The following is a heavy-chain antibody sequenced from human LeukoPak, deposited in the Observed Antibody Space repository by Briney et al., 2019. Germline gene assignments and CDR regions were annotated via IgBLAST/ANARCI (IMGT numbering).Heavy chain of an antibody. J-gene: IGHJ4*02. CDR2: IYHSGST. D-gene: IGHD3-3*01. CDR3: ARHNSPYYDFWSGYYTPDENLDY. Sequence: SETLSLTCAVSGYSISSGYYCGWIRQPPGKGLEWIGSIYHSGSTYYNPSLKSRVTISVDTSKNQFSLKLSSVTAADTAVYYCARHNSPYYDFWSGYYTPDENLDYWGQGTLVTVSS. V-gene: IGHV4-38-2*01. CDR1: GYSISSGYY.